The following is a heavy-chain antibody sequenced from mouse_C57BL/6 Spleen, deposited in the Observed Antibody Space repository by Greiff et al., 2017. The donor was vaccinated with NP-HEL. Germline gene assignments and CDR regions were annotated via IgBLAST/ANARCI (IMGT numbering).Heavy chain of an antibody. CDR3: ARIYCYGGDYFDY. V-gene: IGHV2-2*01. J-gene: IGHJ2*01. CDR1: GFSLTSYG. D-gene: IGHD2-12*01. CDR2: IWSGGST. Sequence: QVQLQQSGPGLVQPSQSLSITCTVSGFSLTSYGVHWVRQSPGKGLEWLGVIWSGGSTDYNAAFISKLSISKDNSKSQVFFKMNSLQSDDTAIYCCARIYCYGGDYFDYWGQGTTLTVSS.